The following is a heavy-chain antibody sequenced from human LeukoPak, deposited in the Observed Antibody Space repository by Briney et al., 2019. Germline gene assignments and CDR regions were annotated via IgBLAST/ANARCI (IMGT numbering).Heavy chain of an antibody. D-gene: IGHD6-13*01. Sequence: PSETLSLTCTVSGGSISSYYWSWIRQPPGKGLEWIGYIYYSGSTNYNPSLKSRVTISVDTSKNQFSLKLSSVTAADTAVYFCARAYSSSWYFNWFDPWGQGTLVTVSS. J-gene: IGHJ5*02. CDR1: GGSISSYY. CDR3: ARAYSSSWYFNWFDP. CDR2: IYYSGST. V-gene: IGHV4-59*08.